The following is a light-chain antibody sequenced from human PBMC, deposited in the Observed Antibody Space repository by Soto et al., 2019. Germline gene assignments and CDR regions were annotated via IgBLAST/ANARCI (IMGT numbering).Light chain of an antibody. J-gene: IGKJ2*01. V-gene: IGKV3-15*01. Sequence: EIVMTQSPATLSLSPGERAALSCRASQSSNSELAWYQQKPGQPPRLLIYVASNRATGIPARFTGSESGSEFTLTISGLQSEDFAVYYCQQGHNWPLTFGQWTRLEI. CDR2: VAS. CDR3: QQGHNWPLT. CDR1: QSSNSE.